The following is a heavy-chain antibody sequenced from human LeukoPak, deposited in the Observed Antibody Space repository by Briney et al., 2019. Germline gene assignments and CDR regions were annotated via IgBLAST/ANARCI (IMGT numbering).Heavy chain of an antibody. Sequence: PSETLSLTCTVSGCSISSGDYYWSWIRRPPGKGLEWIGYIYYSGSTYYNPSLKSRVTISVDTSKNQFSLKLSSVTAADTAVYYCARGIDYGGNSFIDYWGQGTLVTVSS. CDR1: GCSISSGDYY. CDR2: IYYSGST. CDR3: ARGIDYGGNSFIDY. J-gene: IGHJ4*02. V-gene: IGHV4-30-4*01. D-gene: IGHD4-23*01.